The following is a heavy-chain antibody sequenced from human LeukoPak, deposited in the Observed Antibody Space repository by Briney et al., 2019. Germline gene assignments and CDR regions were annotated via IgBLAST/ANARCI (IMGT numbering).Heavy chain of an antibody. Sequence: GESLKTSCKGPGYRFTSYWIGRVRQVPGKGLEWMGIIYPGDSDTRYGPSFQGQVTISADNSISTAYLQWSSLKASDTAMYYCATSGYGSGSYYLNFDYWGQGTLVTVSS. V-gene: IGHV5-51*01. CDR1: GYRFTSYW. D-gene: IGHD3-10*01. CDR3: ATSGYGSGSYYLNFDY. J-gene: IGHJ4*02. CDR2: IYPGDSDT.